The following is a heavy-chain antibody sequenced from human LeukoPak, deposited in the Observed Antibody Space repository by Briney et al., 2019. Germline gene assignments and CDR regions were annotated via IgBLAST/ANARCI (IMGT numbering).Heavy chain of an antibody. V-gene: IGHV4-34*01. Sequence: SETLSLTCAVYGGSFSGYYWSWIRQPPGKGLEWIGEINHSGSTNYNPSLKSRVTISVDTSKNQFSLKLSSVTAADTAVYYCARPGRWGYNYYDSSGHGYFDYWGQGTLVAVSS. CDR1: GGSFSGYY. CDR3: ARPGRWGYNYYDSSGHGYFDY. D-gene: IGHD3-22*01. CDR2: INHSGST. J-gene: IGHJ4*02.